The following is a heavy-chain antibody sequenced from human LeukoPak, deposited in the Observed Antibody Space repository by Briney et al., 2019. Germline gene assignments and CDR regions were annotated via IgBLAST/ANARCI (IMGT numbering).Heavy chain of an antibody. V-gene: IGHV1-69*06. CDR1: VGTFSSYA. D-gene: IGHD5-12*01. J-gene: IGHJ4*02. Sequence: GASVKLSCKASVGTFSSYAISWVQQAPGQGLEWRGGSIAIFDTADYAQKFQGRVTITADKSTSTAYMELSSLRSEDTAVYYCARAERYSGYSRGFYYFDYWGQGTLVTVSS. CDR3: ARAERYSGYSRGFYYFDY. CDR2: SIAIFDTA.